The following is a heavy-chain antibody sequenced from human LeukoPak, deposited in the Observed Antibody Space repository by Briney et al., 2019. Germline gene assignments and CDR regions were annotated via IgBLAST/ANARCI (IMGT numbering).Heavy chain of an antibody. CDR2: IYYSGST. V-gene: IGHV4-59*01. J-gene: IGHJ4*02. CDR1: GGSISSYY. CDR3: ARGEYSSSWYRPYYFDY. D-gene: IGHD6-13*01. Sequence: SETLSLTCTVSGGSISSYYWSWIRPPPGKGLEWIGYIYYSGSTNYNPSLKSRVTISVDTSKNQFSLKLSSVTAADTAVYYCARGEYSSSWYRPYYFDYWGQRTLVTVSS.